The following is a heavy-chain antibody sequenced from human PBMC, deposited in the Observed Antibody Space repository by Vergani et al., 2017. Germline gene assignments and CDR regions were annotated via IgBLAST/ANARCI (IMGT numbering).Heavy chain of an antibody. V-gene: IGHV3-23*01. CDR1: GFTFSSYA. Sequence: EVQLLESGGGLVQPGGSLRLSCAASGFTFSSYAMSWVRQAPGKGLEWVSAISGSGGSTYYADSVKGRFTISRDNSKNTLYLQMNSLRAEDTAVYYCAREGYYYDSSVYSSLPYWYFDLWGRGTLVTVSS. CDR2: ISGSGGST. J-gene: IGHJ2*01. CDR3: AREGYYYDSSVYSSLPYWYFDL. D-gene: IGHD3-22*01.